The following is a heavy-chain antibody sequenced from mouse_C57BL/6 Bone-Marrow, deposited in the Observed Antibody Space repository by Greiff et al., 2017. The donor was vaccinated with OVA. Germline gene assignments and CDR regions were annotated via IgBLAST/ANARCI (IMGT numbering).Heavy chain of an antibody. CDR2: IDPSDSYT. Sequence: VQLQQPGAELVMPGASVKLSCKASGYTFTSYWMHWVKQRPGQGLEWIGEIDPSDSYTNYNQKFKGKSTLTVDKSSSTAYMQLSSLTSEDSAVYYCARLHKGYYLDYWGQGTTLTVSS. J-gene: IGHJ2*01. CDR1: GYTFTSYW. CDR3: ARLHKGYYLDY. D-gene: IGHD1-3*01. V-gene: IGHV1-69*01.